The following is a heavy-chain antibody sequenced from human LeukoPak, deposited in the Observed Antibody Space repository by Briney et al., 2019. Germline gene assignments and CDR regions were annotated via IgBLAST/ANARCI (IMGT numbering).Heavy chain of an antibody. Sequence: KTSETLSLTCTVSGGSVSSGSYYWSWIRQPPGKGLEWIGYIYYSGSTNYNPSSKSRVTISVDTSKNQFSLKLSSVTAADTAVYYCARDYARPQAYYGMDVWGQGTTATVSS. D-gene: IGHD3-16*01. CDR2: IYYSGST. V-gene: IGHV4-61*01. CDR3: ARDYARPQAYYGMDV. CDR1: GGSVSSGSYY. J-gene: IGHJ6*02.